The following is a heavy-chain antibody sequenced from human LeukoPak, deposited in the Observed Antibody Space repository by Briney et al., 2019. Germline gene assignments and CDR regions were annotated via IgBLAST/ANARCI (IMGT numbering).Heavy chain of an antibody. CDR2: INTNTGNP. D-gene: IGHD2-2*01. Sequence: ASVKVSCKASGYTFTSYALNWVRQAPGQGLEWLGWINTNTGNPTYAQGFTGRFAFSLDTSVNTAYLQISSLKAEDTAVYYCAREEAAMDYWGQGTLVTVSS. CDR1: GYTFTSYA. J-gene: IGHJ4*02. V-gene: IGHV7-4-1*02. CDR3: AREEAAMDY.